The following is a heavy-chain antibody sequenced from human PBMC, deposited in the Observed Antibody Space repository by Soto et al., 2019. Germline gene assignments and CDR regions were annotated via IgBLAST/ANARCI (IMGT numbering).Heavy chain of an antibody. CDR1: GFTVTSNG. Sequence: PREALGLSCGLSGFTVTSNGVSCDHQAPGKGLEWVSAISPNGQGIWYADSVKGRFTISRDISRNTVFLQLDSLRAEDTAVYYCAKDRQYPRDYFHFWGQGTLVTVSS. CDR3: AKDRQYPRDYFHF. J-gene: IGHJ4*02. V-gene: IGHV3-23*01. D-gene: IGHD4-4*01. CDR2: ISPNGQGI.